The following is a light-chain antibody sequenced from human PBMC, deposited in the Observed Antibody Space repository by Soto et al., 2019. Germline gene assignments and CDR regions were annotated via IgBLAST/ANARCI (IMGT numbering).Light chain of an antibody. J-gene: IGKJ1*01. V-gene: IGKV3-20*01. Sequence: ETVLTQSPGTLSLSPGERATLSGRASQSVSSNYLAWYQQKPGQAPRFLIYGASTRATGIPDRFSGSGSGTDFTLTISRLEPEDFAVYYCQQFGRSPPSWTCGQGTKVEIK. CDR2: GAS. CDR1: QSVSSNY. CDR3: QQFGRSPPSWT.